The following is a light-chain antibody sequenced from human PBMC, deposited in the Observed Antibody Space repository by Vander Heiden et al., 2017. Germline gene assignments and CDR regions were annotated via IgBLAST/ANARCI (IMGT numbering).Light chain of an antibody. V-gene: IGLV2-14*01. CDR1: SSDVAGYNY. CDR2: DVS. CDR3: SSYSSSSPVI. J-gene: IGLJ2*01. Sequence: HSALTKPAPVSGSPGKSITISCTGTSSDVAGYNYVSWYQQKSGKAPKLMIYDVSNRPSGVSNRFSGSKSGNTASLTISGLQAEDEADYYCSSYSSSSPVIFGGGTKVTVL.